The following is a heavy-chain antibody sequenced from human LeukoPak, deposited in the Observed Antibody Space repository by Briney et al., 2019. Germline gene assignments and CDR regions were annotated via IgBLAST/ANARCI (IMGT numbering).Heavy chain of an antibody. CDR2: INHSGST. V-gene: IGHV4-34*01. CDR1: GGSCSGYY. D-gene: IGHD3-3*01. Sequence: SETLSLTCAVYGGSCSGYYWSWIRQPPGKGLEWIGEINHSGSTNYNPSLKSRVTISVDTSKNQFSLKLSSVTAADTAVYYCARLTQGNDFWSGFYYYGMDVWGQGTTVTVSS. CDR3: ARLTQGNDFWSGFYYYGMDV. J-gene: IGHJ6*02.